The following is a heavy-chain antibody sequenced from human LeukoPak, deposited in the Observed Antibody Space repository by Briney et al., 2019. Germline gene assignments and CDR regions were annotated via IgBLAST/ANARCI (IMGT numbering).Heavy chain of an antibody. CDR3: ARHLPYYYDSSGYQGAFDI. CDR1: GGSISSSRYY. CDR2: IYYSGST. J-gene: IGHJ3*02. D-gene: IGHD3-22*01. V-gene: IGHV4-39*01. Sequence: SETLSLTCTVSGGSISSSRYYWGWIRQPPGKGLEWIGSIYYSGSTYYNPSLKSRVTISVDTSKNQFSLKLSSVTAADTAVYYCARHLPYYYDSSGYQGAFDIWGQGTMVTVSS.